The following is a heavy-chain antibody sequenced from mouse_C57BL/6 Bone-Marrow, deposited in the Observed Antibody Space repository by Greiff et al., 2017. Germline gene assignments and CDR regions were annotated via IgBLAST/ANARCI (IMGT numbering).Heavy chain of an antibody. CDR1: GFNFTDYD. CDR2: LDPEDGET. J-gene: IGHJ4*01. D-gene: IGHD1-3*01. Sequence: EVPLQQSGAELVKPGASVKLSCTASGFNFTDYDMHWVKQRTEKGLEWIGRLDPEDGETKYATKFQGTDTITADPASNTSYLQLSSLTSEDTAVYYCARSASSQALYAMDYWGQGTSVTVSS. V-gene: IGHV14-2*01. CDR3: ARSASSQALYAMDY.